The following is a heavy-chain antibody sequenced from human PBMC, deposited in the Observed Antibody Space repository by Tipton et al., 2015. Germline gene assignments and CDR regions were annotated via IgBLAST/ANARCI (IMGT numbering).Heavy chain of an antibody. CDR3: ARDLEHCMDV. CDR1: GGSFSGYY. J-gene: IGHJ6*02. CDR2: INHSGGT. Sequence: TLSLTCAVYGGSFSGYYRTWIRQPPGKGLEWIGEINHSGGTKYNPSLKSRVTMSVDTSKKQFSLTLNSVAAADTAVYYCARDLEHCMDVLGHGPTVTVSS. D-gene: IGHD5-24*01. V-gene: IGHV4-34*01.